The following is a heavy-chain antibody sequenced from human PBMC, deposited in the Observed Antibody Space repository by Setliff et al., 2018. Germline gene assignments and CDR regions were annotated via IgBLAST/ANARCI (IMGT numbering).Heavy chain of an antibody. CDR1: GGSFSGNY. V-gene: IGHV4-34*01. CDR2: IYYSGST. CDR3: ARGPRYSGSYYVNY. Sequence: SETLSLTCAVYGGSFSGNYWSWIRQPPGKGLEWIGYIYYSGSTNYNPSLKSRVTISVDTSKNQFSLKLSSVTAADTAVYYCARGPRYSGSYYVNYWGQGTLVTVSS. D-gene: IGHD1-26*01. J-gene: IGHJ4*02.